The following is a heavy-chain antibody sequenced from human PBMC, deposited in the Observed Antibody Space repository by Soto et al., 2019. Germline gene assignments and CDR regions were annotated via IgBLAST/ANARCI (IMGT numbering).Heavy chain of an antibody. J-gene: IGHJ4*02. CDR3: ARVTRWEIYYFDY. CDR1: GGSISSYY. V-gene: IGHV4-59*01. D-gene: IGHD1-26*01. Sequence: PSETLSLTCTVSGGSISSYYWSWIRQPPGKGLEWIGYIYYSGSTNYNPSLKSRVTISVDTSKNQFSLKLSSVTAADTAVYYCARVTRWEIYYFDYWGQGTLVTVSS. CDR2: IYYSGST.